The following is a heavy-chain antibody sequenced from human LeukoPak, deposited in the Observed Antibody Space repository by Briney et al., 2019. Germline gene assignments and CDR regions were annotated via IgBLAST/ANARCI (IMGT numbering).Heavy chain of an antibody. CDR1: GGSISSYY. J-gene: IGHJ6*03. V-gene: IGHV4-4*07. CDR3: ARELADCSSTSCYNGIYYYYMDV. CDR2: IYTSGST. D-gene: IGHD2-2*02. Sequence: PSETLSLTCTVSGGSISSYYWSWIRQPAGKGPEWIGRIYTSGSTNYNPSLKSRVTMSVDTSKNQFSLKLSSVTAADTAVYYCARELADCSSTSCYNGIYYYYMDVWGKGTTVTVSS.